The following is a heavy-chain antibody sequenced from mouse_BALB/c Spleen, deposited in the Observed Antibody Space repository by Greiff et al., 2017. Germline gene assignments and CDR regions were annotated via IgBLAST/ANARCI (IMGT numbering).Heavy chain of an antibody. CDR3: VRHGLGSFAY. J-gene: IGHJ3*01. D-gene: IGHD4-1*01. V-gene: IGHV10-1*02. CDR2: IRSKSNNYAT. CDR1: GFTFNTYA. Sequence: EVKLMESGGGLVQPKGSLKLSCAASGFTFNTYAMNWVRQAPGKGLEWVARIRSKSNNYATYYADSVKDRFTISRDDSQSMLYLQMNNLKTEDTAMYYCVRHGLGSFAYWGQGTLVTVSA.